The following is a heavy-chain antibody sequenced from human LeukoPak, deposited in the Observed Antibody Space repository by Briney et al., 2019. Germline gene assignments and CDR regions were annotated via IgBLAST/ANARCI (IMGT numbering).Heavy chain of an antibody. V-gene: IGHV4-34*12. CDR2: IMHGGST. Sequence: SETLSLTCAVYGGSFSGYYWSWIRQPPGKGLGWNGEIMHGGSTNHNPSLKSRVTISVDTSKNQFSLKLSSVTAADTAVYYCARLVGATGGYWGQGTLVTVSS. D-gene: IGHD1-26*01. CDR1: GGSFSGYY. J-gene: IGHJ4*02. CDR3: ARLVGATGGY.